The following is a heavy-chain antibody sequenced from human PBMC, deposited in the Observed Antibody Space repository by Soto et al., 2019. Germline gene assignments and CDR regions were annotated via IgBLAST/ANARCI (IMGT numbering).Heavy chain of an antibody. J-gene: IGHJ4*02. D-gene: IGHD5-12*01. CDR2: IYYSGST. CDR3: ARRGYGGKIDY. Sequence: QLQLQESGPGLVKPSETLSLTCTVSGGFISSSSYYWGWIRQPPGKGLEWIGSIYYSGSTYYNPSLKSRVTISVDTSKNQFSLKLSSVTAADTAVYYCARRGYGGKIDYWGQGTLVTVSS. CDR1: GGFISSSSYY. V-gene: IGHV4-39*01.